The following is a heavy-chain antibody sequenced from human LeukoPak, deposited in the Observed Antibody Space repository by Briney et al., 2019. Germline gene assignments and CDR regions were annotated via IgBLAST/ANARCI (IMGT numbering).Heavy chain of an antibody. J-gene: IGHJ6*03. D-gene: IGHD3-10*01. CDR1: GFTVSSNY. CDR2: IYSGGTT. V-gene: IGHV3-66*01. CDR3: ARGAEFYYYMDV. Sequence: PGGSLRLSCAVSGFTVSSNYMSWVRQAPGKGLEWVSVIYSGGTTYYADSVKGRFTISRDNSKKTLYLQMNSLRAEDTALYYCARGAEFYYYMDVWGKGTTVTVSS.